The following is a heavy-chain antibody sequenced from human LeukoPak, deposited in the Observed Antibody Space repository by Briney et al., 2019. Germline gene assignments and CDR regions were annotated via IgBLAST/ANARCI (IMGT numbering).Heavy chain of an antibody. J-gene: IGHJ3*02. Sequence: TGGSPRLSCAASGFTFDDYAMHWVRQAPGKGLEWVSGISWNSGSIGYADSVKGRFTISRDNTKNSLYLQMNSLRAEDTALYYCAKDTQFIIAVAGTPGAFDIWGQGTMVTVSS. V-gene: IGHV3-9*01. CDR3: AKDTQFIIAVAGTPGAFDI. CDR1: GFTFDDYA. CDR2: ISWNSGSI. D-gene: IGHD6-19*01.